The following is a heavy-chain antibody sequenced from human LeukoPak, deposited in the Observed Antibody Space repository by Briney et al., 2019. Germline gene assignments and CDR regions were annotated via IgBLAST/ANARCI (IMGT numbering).Heavy chain of an antibody. CDR1: GFTFSSYS. D-gene: IGHD3-10*01. J-gene: IGHJ4*02. CDR2: ISSSSSYI. V-gene: IGHV3-21*01. CDR3: ARDQSGLTGYYFDY. Sequence: PGGSLRLSCAASGFTFSSYSMNWVRQAPGKGLEWVSSISSSSSYIYYADSVKGRFTISRDNAKNSLYLQMNSLRAEDTAVYYCARDQSGLTGYYFDYWGQGALVTVSS.